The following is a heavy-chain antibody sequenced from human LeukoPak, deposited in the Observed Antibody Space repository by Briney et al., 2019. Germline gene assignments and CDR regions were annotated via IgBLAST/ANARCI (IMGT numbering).Heavy chain of an antibody. D-gene: IGHD3-10*01. Sequence: SETLSLTCTVSGGSISSYYWSWIRQPPGKGLEWIGYIYYSGSTNYNPSLKSRVTISVDTSKNQFSLKLSSVTAADTAVYYCASYYGSGYLGYWGQGTLVTVSS. CDR3: ASYYGSGYLGY. CDR1: GGSISSYY. CDR2: IYYSGST. J-gene: IGHJ4*02. V-gene: IGHV4-59*01.